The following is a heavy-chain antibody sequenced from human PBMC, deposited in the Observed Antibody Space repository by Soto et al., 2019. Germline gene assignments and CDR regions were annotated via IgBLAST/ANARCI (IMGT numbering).Heavy chain of an antibody. Sequence: PGGSLRLSCTASGFTFSNYQMTWVRQAPGKGLEWVSYISTSGDFVNYADSVKGRFTISRDNAQNSVYLQMNSLRAEDTALYYCAGYYYDNAGYYPAFDYWGQGTQVTVSS. V-gene: IGHV3-48*03. D-gene: IGHD3-22*01. CDR1: GFTFSNYQ. J-gene: IGHJ4*02. CDR3: AGYYYDNAGYYPAFDY. CDR2: ISTSGDFV.